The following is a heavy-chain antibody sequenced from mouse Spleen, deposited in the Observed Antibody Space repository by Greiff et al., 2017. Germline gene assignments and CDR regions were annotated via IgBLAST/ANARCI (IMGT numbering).Heavy chain of an antibody. D-gene: IGHD2-12*01. J-gene: IGHJ1*01. CDR2: IDPSDSYT. CDR3: ARWSLYYNV. Sequence: QVQLQQPGAELVMPGASVKLSCKASGYTFTSYWMHWVKQRPGQGLEWIGEIDPSDSYTNYNQKFKGKATLTVDKSSSTAYMQLSSLTSEDSAVYYCARWSLYYNVWGAGTTVTVSS. CDR1: GYTFTSYW. V-gene: IGHV1-69*01.